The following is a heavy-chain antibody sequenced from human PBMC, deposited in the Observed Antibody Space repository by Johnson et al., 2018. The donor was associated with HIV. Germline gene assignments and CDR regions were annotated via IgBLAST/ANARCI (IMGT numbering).Heavy chain of an antibody. Sequence: QVQLVESGGGVVQPGRSLRLSCAASGFTFSTYGMHWVRQAPGKGLEGVAVMWYDGSNTYYVDSVKGRFTVSRDNSENTLFLQMNSLRDEDTAVYYCAKERTAMVTPFDAWGQGTRVTVSS. CDR3: AKERTAMVTPFDA. CDR1: GFTFSTYG. J-gene: IGHJ3*01. V-gene: IGHV3-33*06. D-gene: IGHD5-18*01. CDR2: MWYDGSNT.